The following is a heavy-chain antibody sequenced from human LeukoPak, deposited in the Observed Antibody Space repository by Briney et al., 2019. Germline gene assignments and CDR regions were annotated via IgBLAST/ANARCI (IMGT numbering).Heavy chain of an antibody. D-gene: IGHD5-18*01. J-gene: IGHJ5*02. V-gene: IGHV4-34*01. Sequence: ASETLSLTCAVYGVSFSGYYWNWIRQPPGKGLEWIGEINHSGSTNYNPSLKSRVTISVDTSKNQFSLKLSSVTAADTAVYYCARARILLNWFDPWGQGTLVTVSS. CDR2: INHSGST. CDR3: ARARILLNWFDP. CDR1: GVSFSGYY.